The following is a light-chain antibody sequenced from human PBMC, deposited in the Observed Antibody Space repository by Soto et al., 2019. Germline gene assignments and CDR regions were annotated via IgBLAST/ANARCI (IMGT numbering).Light chain of an antibody. Sequence: EIVLTQSPGTLSLSPGERATLSCRASQSISNNYLAWYQQKPGQAPRLLIYGASSRATGIPDRFSGSGSGTDFTLTISRLESEDFAVYYCQEYVSPPRAFGQGTKVDNK. CDR1: QSISNNY. J-gene: IGKJ1*01. V-gene: IGKV3-20*01. CDR2: GAS. CDR3: QEYVSPPRA.